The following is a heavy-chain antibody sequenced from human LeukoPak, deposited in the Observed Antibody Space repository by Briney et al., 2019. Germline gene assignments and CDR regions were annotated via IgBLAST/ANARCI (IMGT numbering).Heavy chain of an antibody. Sequence: GASVKVSCKASGYTFTSYVISWVRQAPGQGLEWMGWISAYNGNTNYAQKLQGRVTMTTDTSTSTAYMELRSLRSDDTAVYYCAREGSYYDSSGYYYYWGQGTLVTVSS. D-gene: IGHD3-22*01. CDR3: AREGSYYDSSGYYYY. V-gene: IGHV1-18*01. CDR2: ISAYNGNT. CDR1: GYTFTSYV. J-gene: IGHJ4*02.